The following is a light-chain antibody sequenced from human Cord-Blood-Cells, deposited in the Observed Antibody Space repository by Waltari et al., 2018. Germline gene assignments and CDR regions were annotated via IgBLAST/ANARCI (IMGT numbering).Light chain of an antibody. J-gene: IGLJ1*01. Sequence: QPALPQPASVSGSPGQSLTISCTGTSRDVGGYNYVSWYQQPPGNAPNLMIYDVSKRPSGVSNRFSGSKSGNTASLTISGLQAEDEADYYCSSYTSSSTYVFGTGTKVTVL. CDR1: SRDVGGYNY. CDR2: DVS. V-gene: IGLV2-14*01. CDR3: SSYTSSSTYV.